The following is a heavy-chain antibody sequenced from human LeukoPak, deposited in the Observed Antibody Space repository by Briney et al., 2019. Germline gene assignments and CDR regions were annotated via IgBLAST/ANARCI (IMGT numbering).Heavy chain of an antibody. J-gene: IGHJ3*02. CDR1: GFTFSSYA. CDR3: ARVGFPGQYYYDWAGEGAFDI. CDR2: ISYDGSNK. D-gene: IGHD3-22*01. Sequence: GRSLRLSCAASGFTFSSYAMHWVRQAPGKGLEWVAVISYDGSNKYYADSVKGRFTISRDNSKNTLYLQMNSLRAEDTAVYYCARVGFPGQYYYDWAGEGAFDIWGQGTMVTVSS. V-gene: IGHV3-30*14.